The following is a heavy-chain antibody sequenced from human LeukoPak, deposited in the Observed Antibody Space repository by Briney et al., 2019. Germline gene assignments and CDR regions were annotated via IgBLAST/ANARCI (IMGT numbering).Heavy chain of an antibody. Sequence: PGGSLRLSCAASAFAFNVYAISWLRQLPGRGRGWVSTINANSRTRSYAASVRGCLASSSDTSKSTLYIPLSTLRADDTATYSCANPTSEGIAVTAVWFHPRGKRALV. CDR3: ANPTSEGIAVTAVWFHP. D-gene: IGHD6-19*01. CDR1: AFAFNVYA. V-gene: IGHV3-23*01. CDR2: INANSRTR. J-gene: IGHJ5*01.